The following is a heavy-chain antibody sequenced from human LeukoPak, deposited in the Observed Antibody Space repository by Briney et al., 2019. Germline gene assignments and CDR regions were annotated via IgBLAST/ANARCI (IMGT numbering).Heavy chain of an antibody. D-gene: IGHD4-17*01. CDR1: GYTFTSYY. J-gene: IGHJ4*02. CDR2: ITPRDGTA. Sequence: ASVKVSCKASGYTFTSYYIHWVRQAPGQGFEWMGIITPRDGTAHYAQRFQGRLTLTGDTSTGTVYMRLSGLTSDDTAIYFCARDSPSTVTMPSFDHWGQGTLVTVSS. V-gene: IGHV1-46*03. CDR3: ARDSPSTVTMPSFDH.